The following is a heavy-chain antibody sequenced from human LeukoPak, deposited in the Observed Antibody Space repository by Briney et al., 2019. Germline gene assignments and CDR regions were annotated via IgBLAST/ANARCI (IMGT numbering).Heavy chain of an antibody. D-gene: IGHD2-15*01. Sequence: GGSLRLSCAASGFTFSSYWMHWVRQAPGKGLVWVSRINSDGSSTSYADSVKGRFTISRDNSKNTLYLQMNSLRAEDTAVYYCAKDHGVVVVAAGFDYWGQGTLVTVSS. CDR3: AKDHGVVVVAAGFDY. J-gene: IGHJ4*02. CDR1: GFTFSSYW. CDR2: INSDGSST. V-gene: IGHV3-74*01.